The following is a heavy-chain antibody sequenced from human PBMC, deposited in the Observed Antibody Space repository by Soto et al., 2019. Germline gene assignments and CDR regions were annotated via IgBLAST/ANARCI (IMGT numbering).Heavy chain of an antibody. D-gene: IGHD3-3*01. J-gene: IGHJ6*02. Sequence: QVQLVQSGSEVKKPGASVKVSCKASGYSFTSYYLHWVRQAPGQGLEWMGIINPNSTSASYVQKFQGRVTMTRDTSTSTVYMELSTLRSEDTAVYYCARDRDFWTGYEYYYYAMDVWGQGTTVTVSS. CDR3: ARDRDFWTGYEYYYYAMDV. V-gene: IGHV1-46*01. CDR2: INPNSTSA. CDR1: GYSFTSYY.